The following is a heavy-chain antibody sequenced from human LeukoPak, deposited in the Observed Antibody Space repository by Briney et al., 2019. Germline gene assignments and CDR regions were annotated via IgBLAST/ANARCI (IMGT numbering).Heavy chain of an antibody. CDR2: IYTSGST. J-gene: IGHJ4*02. Sequence: PSETLSLTCTVSGGSISSYYWSWIRQPAGKGLEWIGRIYTSGSTNYNPSLKSRVTMSVDTSKNQFSLKLSSVTAADTAVYYCARAGNGSAWGVIALFDYWGQGTLVTVSS. V-gene: IGHV4-4*07. CDR3: ARAGNGSAWGVIALFDY. CDR1: GGSISSYY. D-gene: IGHD3-16*02.